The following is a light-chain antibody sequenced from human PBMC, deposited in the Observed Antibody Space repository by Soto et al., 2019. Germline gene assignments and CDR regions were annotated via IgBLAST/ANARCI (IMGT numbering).Light chain of an antibody. CDR3: QVWDSGSDHVV. Sequence: QSALTQPASVSGSLGQSITISCTGTTSDVGGYDSVSWYQHHPDKAPKLIIFEVSNRPSGVSSRFSGSKSGNTASLTISGLQAEDEADYYCQVWDSGSDHVVFGGGTKLTVL. CDR2: EVS. J-gene: IGLJ2*01. V-gene: IGLV2-14*01. CDR1: TSDVGGYDS.